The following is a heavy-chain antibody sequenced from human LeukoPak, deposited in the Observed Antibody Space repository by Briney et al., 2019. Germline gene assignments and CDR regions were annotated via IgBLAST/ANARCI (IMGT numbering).Heavy chain of an antibody. CDR1: GFTFSDYY. D-gene: IGHD2-8*01. J-gene: IGHJ6*02. V-gene: IGHV3-11*04. CDR2: ISSSGRII. Sequence: GGSLRLSCAASGFTFSDYYMSWIRQAPGKGLEWVSYISSSGRIIYYADSVKGRFTISRDNAKNSLFLQMNSLRAEDTAVYYCASVHYYGMEVWGQGTTVTVS. CDR3: ASVHYYGMEV.